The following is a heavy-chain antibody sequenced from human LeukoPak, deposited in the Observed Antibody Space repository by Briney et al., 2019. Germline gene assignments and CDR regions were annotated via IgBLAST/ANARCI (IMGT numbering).Heavy chain of an antibody. Sequence: QPGRSLRLSCTASGFTFGDYAMSWFRQAPGKGLEWVSVIYSGGDTYYTDSVKGRFTISRDNSKNTLYLQMNSLRAEDTAVYYCAKKMSITAASQVDYWGQGTLVTVSS. CDR3: AKKMSITAASQVDY. D-gene: IGHD1-20*01. V-gene: IGHV3-23*03. J-gene: IGHJ4*02. CDR2: IYSGGDT. CDR1: GFTFGDYA.